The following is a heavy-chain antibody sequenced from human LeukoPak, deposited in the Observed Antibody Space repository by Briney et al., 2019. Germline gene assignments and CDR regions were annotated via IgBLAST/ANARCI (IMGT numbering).Heavy chain of an antibody. J-gene: IGHJ4*02. CDR3: AKILGSYWTPGYDY. Sequence: PGGSLRLSCAASGFTFSSYAMSWVRQAPGRGLEWVSGISGSGDTPYYADSVKGRFTISRDNSKNTLYLQMNSLRAEDTAVYYCAKILGSYWTPGYDYWGQGTLVTVSS. D-gene: IGHD1-26*01. CDR1: GFTFSSYA. V-gene: IGHV3-23*01. CDR2: ISGSGDTP.